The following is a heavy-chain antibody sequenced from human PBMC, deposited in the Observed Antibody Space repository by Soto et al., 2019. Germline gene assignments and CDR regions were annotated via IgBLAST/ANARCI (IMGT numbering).Heavy chain of an antibody. V-gene: IGHV4-30-4*01. Sequence: PSETLSLTCTVSGGSISSGDYYWSWIRQPPGKGLEWIGYIYNSGSSYYNPSLKSRVTISVDTSKNQFSLKLSSVTAADTAVYYCARARFLEAPYYYGMDVWGQGTTVTVSS. J-gene: IGHJ6*02. CDR2: IYNSGSS. CDR3: ARARFLEAPYYYGMDV. D-gene: IGHD3-3*01. CDR1: GGSISSGDYY.